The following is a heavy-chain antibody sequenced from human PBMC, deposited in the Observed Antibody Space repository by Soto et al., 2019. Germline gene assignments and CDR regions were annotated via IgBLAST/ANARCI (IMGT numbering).Heavy chain of an antibody. CDR3: ARSRRGGMDV. CDR2: IYYSGST. V-gene: IGHV4-59*01. CDR1: GGSISSYY. D-gene: IGHD3-10*01. Sequence: PSETLSLTCTVSGGSISSYYWSWIRQPPGKGLEWIGYIYYSGSTNYNPSLKSRVTISVDTPKNQFSLKLSSVTAADTAVYYCARSRRGGMDVWGQGTTVTVSS. J-gene: IGHJ6*02.